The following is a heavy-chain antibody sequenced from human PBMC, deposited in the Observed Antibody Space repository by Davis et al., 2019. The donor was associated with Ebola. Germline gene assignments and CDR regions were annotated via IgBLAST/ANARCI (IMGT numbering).Heavy chain of an antibody. Sequence: AASVKVSCKASGYTFTSYGITWVRQAPGQGLEWMGWINPHNGNTNYAQNVQGRVTMTTDTSASPAYMEVGILRSDDTAVYYCARAQFPTTSDPWGQGTLVTVSS. CDR3: ARAQFPTTSDP. D-gene: IGHD1-1*01. CDR2: INPHNGNT. J-gene: IGHJ5*02. CDR1: GYTFTSYG. V-gene: IGHV1-18*04.